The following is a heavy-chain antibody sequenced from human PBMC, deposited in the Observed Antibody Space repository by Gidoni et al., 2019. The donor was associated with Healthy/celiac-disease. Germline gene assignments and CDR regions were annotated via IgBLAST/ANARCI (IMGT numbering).Heavy chain of an antibody. CDR2: IYSGGST. J-gene: IGHJ5*02. D-gene: IGHD3-10*01. CDR1: GFTVSSNY. Sequence: AASGFTVSSNYMSWVRQAPGKGLEWVSVIYSGGSTYYADSVKGRFTISRDNSKNTLYLQMNSLRAEDTAVYYCAVEVEFGDWFDPWGQGTLVTVSS. V-gene: IGHV3-66*01. CDR3: AVEVEFGDWFDP.